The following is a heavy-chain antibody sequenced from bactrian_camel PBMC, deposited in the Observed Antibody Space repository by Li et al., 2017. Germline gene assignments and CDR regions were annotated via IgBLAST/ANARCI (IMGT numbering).Heavy chain of an antibody. CDR1: GLTYSRIC. J-gene: IGHJ4*01. CDR2: IDGGNSGGGST. CDR3: ADCLGSGGYCYDCRF. V-gene: IGHV3S31*01. Sequence: DVQLVESGGGSVQAGESLRLSCTASGLTYSRICMAWFRQAPGLEREGVATIDGGNSGGGSTNYADSVKGRFTISQDKAKNTLYLQMNGLKPEDTAMYYCADCLGSGGYCYDCRFRGQGTQVTVS. D-gene: IGHD2*01.